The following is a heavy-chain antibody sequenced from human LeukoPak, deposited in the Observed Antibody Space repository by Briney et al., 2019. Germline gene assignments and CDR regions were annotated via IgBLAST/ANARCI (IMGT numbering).Heavy chain of an antibody. CDR1: GFTFDDYA. CDR3: AKGGIAVKEGSFDY. D-gene: IGHD6-19*01. V-gene: IGHV3-9*01. CDR2: ISWNSGSI. J-gene: IGHJ4*02. Sequence: PGGSLRLSCAASGFTFDDYAMHWVRQAPGKGLEWVSGISWNSGSIGYADSVKGRFTISRDNAKNSLYLQMNSLRAEDTALYYCAKGGIAVKEGSFDYWGQGTLVTVSS.